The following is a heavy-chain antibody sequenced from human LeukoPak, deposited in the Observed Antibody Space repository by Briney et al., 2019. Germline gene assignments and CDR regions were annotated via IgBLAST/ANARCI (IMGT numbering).Heavy chain of an antibody. V-gene: IGHV3-21*01. CDR1: GFTFSSYS. CDR3: ARAPYGSGSFTPPPGGLDV. D-gene: IGHD3-10*01. CDR2: ISSSSSYL. Sequence: SGGSLRLSCAASGFTFSSYSMNWVRQAPGKGLEWVSSISSSSSYLYYADSVKGRFTISRDNSKNTLYLQMHSLRDDDTAVYYCARAPYGSGSFTPPPGGLDVWGQGTTATVSS. J-gene: IGHJ6*02.